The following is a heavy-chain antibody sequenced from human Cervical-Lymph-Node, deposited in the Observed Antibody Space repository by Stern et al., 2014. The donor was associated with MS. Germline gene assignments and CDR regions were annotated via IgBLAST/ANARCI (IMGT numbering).Heavy chain of an antibody. CDR1: GGSFSGYY. V-gene: IGHV4-34*01. D-gene: IGHD3-22*01. CDR3: ARGYDSSGYYDY. J-gene: IGHJ4*02. CDR2: INHSGST. Sequence: QVQLQQWGAGLLKPSETLSLTCAVYGGSFSGYYWSWIRQPPGKGLEWIGEINHSGSTNYNPPLKMRFPISVNTSKNQFSLKLSSVTAADTAVYYCARGYDSSGYYDYWGQGTLVTVSS.